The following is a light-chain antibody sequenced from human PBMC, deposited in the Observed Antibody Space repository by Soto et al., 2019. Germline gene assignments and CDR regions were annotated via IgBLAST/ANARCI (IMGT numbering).Light chain of an antibody. CDR3: QTWGTGMRV. CDR1: SGHSSYA. J-gene: IGLJ2*01. V-gene: IGLV4-69*01. Sequence: QLVLTQSPSASASLGASVKLTCTLSSGHSSYAIAWHQQQPEKGPRYLMKLNSDGSHSKGDGIPDRFSGSSSGAERYLTISGLQSEDEADYYCQTWGTGMRVFGGGTKVTVL. CDR2: LNSDGSH.